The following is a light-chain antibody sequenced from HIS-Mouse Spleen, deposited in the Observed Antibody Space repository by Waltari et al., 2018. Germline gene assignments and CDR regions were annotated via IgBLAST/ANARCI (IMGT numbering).Light chain of an antibody. V-gene: IGLV3-10*01. CDR2: EDS. Sequence: SYELTQPPSVSVSPGQTSRITCSGDAFPKKYAYWYQKKSGQAPVLVIYEDSKRTSGIPERFSGSSSGTMATLTISGAQVEDEADYYCYSTDSSGNHRVFGGGTKLTVL. CDR1: AFPKKY. J-gene: IGLJ3*02. CDR3: YSTDSSGNHRV.